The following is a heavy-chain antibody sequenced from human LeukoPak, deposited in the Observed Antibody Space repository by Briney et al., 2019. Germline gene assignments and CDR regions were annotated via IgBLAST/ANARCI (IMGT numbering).Heavy chain of an antibody. Sequence: GGSLRLSCAASGFTFSSYSMNWVRQAPGKGLEWVSSINSDSSIMYYAESVKGRFTISRDNAKNSLYLQMNSLRAEDTAVYYCARVLEQLAPAFDYWGQGTLVTVSS. CDR2: INSDSSIM. V-gene: IGHV3-21*01. CDR3: ARVLEQLAPAFDY. CDR1: GFTFSSYS. J-gene: IGHJ4*02. D-gene: IGHD6-13*01.